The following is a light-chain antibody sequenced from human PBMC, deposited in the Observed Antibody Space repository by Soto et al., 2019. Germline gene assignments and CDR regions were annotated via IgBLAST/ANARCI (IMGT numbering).Light chain of an antibody. J-gene: IGKJ1*01. V-gene: IGKV1-5*01. Sequence: DIQMTQSPSTLSASVGDRVTITCRASQSISSWLAWYQQKPGKAPKLLIYDASSLERGVPSRFSGSGSGTEFTLTISSLPPDDFATYYCQQYNSYPVTFGQGTKVEIK. CDR3: QQYNSYPVT. CDR2: DAS. CDR1: QSISSW.